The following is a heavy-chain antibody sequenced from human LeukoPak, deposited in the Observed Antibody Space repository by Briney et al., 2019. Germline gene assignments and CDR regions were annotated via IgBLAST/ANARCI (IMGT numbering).Heavy chain of an antibody. CDR3: TRHGGRDFYDSTEDAFDI. CDR1: GFTFSSYW. Sequence: PGGSLRLSCAASGFTFSSYWMSWVRQAPGKGLEWVANIKQDESEIYYVDSVKGRFTISRDNAKNSLYLQMNSLRAEDTAVYYCTRHGGRDFYDSTEDAFDIWGQGTMVTVSS. CDR2: IKQDESEI. V-gene: IGHV3-7*03. J-gene: IGHJ3*02. D-gene: IGHD3-22*01.